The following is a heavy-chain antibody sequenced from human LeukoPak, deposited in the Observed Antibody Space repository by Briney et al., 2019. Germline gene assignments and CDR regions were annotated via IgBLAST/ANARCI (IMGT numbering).Heavy chain of an antibody. V-gene: IGHV3-23*01. CDR2: ISASGGNT. CDR3: AKDGRVEQQLYYFDY. D-gene: IGHD6-13*01. Sequence: GGSLRLSCAASGFTFSSYAMSWVRQAPGEGLEWVSTISASGGNTFYADSVKGRFTISRDNSKNTLHLQMNSLRAEDTAVYYCAKDGRVEQQLYYFDYWGQGALVTVSS. J-gene: IGHJ4*02. CDR1: GFTFSSYA.